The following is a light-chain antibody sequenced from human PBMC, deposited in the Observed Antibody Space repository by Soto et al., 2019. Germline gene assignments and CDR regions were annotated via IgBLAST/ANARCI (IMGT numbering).Light chain of an antibody. V-gene: IGKV3-20*01. CDR3: QQDASSRT. CDR2: GAS. J-gene: IGKJ1*01. Sequence: EIVLTQSPGTLSLSPGEGATLSCRASQSVSSSYIAWYQQRPGQAPRLLIYGASSRATGIPDRFSGSGSGTDFTLTSTRLEPEDFAVYYCQQDASSRTFGQGTKVDIK. CDR1: QSVSSSY.